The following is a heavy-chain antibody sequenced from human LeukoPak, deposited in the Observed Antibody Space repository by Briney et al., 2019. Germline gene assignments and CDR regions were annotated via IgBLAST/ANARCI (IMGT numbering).Heavy chain of an antibody. Sequence: PGGSLRLSCTASGFTFDDYAMHWVRQAPGKGLDWVSGISWNSGDIVYADSVKGRFTISRDNAENSLYLQMNSLTSEETALYYCAKSRYYDILTGQTYYFDYWGQGTLVTVSS. D-gene: IGHD3-9*01. CDR3: AKSRYYDILTGQTYYFDY. CDR1: GFTFDDYA. V-gene: IGHV3-9*01. CDR2: ISWNSGDI. J-gene: IGHJ4*02.